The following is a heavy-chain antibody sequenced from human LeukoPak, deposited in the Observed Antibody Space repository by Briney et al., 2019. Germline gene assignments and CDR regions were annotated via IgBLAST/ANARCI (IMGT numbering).Heavy chain of an antibody. CDR2: ISYDGNTI. J-gene: IGHJ4*02. Sequence: GGSLRLPCAASEFTFSNYALHWVRQAPGKGLQWVAVISYDGNTIHYADSVKGRFIISRDTSKNTLYLQMNSLRAEDTAIYYCARSGGLQKFDYWGQGILVTVSS. V-gene: IGHV3-30-3*01. CDR1: EFTFSNYA. D-gene: IGHD4-11*01. CDR3: ARSGGLQKFDY.